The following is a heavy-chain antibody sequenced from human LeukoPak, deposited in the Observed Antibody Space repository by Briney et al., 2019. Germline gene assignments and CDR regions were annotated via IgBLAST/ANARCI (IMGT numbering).Heavy chain of an antibody. CDR2: ISWNRGSI. CDR1: GFTFDDYA. V-gene: IGHV3-9*01. Sequence: PGGSLRLSCAASGFTFDDYAMHWVRQAPGKGLEWVSRISWNRGSIGYADSVKGRFTISRDNAKHSLYMQMNSLRAEDTAVYYCARDSNRLGYWGQGTLVTVSS. CDR3: ARDSNRLGY. J-gene: IGHJ4*02. D-gene: IGHD1-14*01.